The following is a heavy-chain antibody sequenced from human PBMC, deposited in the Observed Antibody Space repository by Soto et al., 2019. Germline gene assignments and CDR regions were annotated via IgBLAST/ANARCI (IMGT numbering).Heavy chain of an antibody. CDR3: ARFSPGYCSSTSCSPVPRRAVRAFDI. V-gene: IGHV3-21*01. J-gene: IGHJ3*02. CDR1: GFTFSSYS. CDR2: ISSSSSYI. D-gene: IGHD2-2*01. Sequence: GGSLRLSCAASGFTFSSYSMNWVRQAPGKGLEWVSSISSSSSYIYYADSVKGRFTISRDNAKNSLYLQMNSLRAEDTAVYYCARFSPGYCSSTSCSPVPRRAVRAFDIWGQGTMVTVSS.